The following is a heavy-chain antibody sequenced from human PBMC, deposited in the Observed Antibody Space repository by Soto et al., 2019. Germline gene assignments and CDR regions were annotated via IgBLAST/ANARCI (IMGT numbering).Heavy chain of an antibody. CDR2: IYYSGST. CDR3: ASHSSGSLAFDI. Sequence: SETLSLTCTVSGGSISSYYWSWIRQPPGKGPEWIGYIYYSGSTNYNPSLKSRVTISVDTSKNQFSLKLSSVTAADTAVYYCASHSSGSLAFDIWGQGTMVTVSS. CDR1: GGSISSYY. V-gene: IGHV4-59*08. D-gene: IGHD6-19*01. J-gene: IGHJ3*02.